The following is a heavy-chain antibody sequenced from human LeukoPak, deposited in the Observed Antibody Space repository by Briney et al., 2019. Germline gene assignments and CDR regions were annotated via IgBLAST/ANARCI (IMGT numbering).Heavy chain of an antibody. D-gene: IGHD3-9*01. CDR2: IHYSGGT. Sequence: SETLSLTRTVSGGSISNYYWSWIRQSPGKGLEWIGYIHYSGGTKYNPSLKSRVIISVDMSMNQFSLKLSSATAADTAMYYCAKHSVLTGSGYAFDIWGQGTAVTVSS. CDR3: AKHSVLTGSGYAFDI. J-gene: IGHJ3*02. V-gene: IGHV4-59*08. CDR1: GGSISNYY.